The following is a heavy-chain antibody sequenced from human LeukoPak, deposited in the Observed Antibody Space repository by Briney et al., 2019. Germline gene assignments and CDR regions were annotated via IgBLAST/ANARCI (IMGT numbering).Heavy chain of an antibody. CDR2: IYTSGST. CDR1: GGSISSYY. CDR3: ARVIAVAGRGYELEYNWFDP. D-gene: IGHD6-19*01. V-gene: IGHV4-4*07. J-gene: IGHJ5*02. Sequence: PSETLSLTCTVSGGSISSYYWSWIRQPAGKGLEWIGRIYTSGSTNYNPSLKSRVTMSVDTSKNQFSLKLSSVTAADTAVYYCARVIAVAGRGYELEYNWFDPWGQGTLVTVSS.